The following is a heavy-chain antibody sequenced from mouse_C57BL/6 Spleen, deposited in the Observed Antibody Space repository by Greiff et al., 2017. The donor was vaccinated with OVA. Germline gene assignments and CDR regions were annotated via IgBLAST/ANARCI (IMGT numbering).Heavy chain of an antibody. J-gene: IGHJ3*01. CDR1: GFTFSDYG. CDR2: ISSGSSTI. Sequence: EVKLVESGGGLVKPGGSLKLSCAASGFTFSDYGMHWVRQAPEKGLEWVAYISSGSSTIYYADTVKGRFTISRDNAKNTLFLQMTSLRSEDTAMYYCARGTYDGYYSWFAYWGQGTLVTVSA. D-gene: IGHD2-3*01. V-gene: IGHV5-17*01. CDR3: ARGTYDGYYSWFAY.